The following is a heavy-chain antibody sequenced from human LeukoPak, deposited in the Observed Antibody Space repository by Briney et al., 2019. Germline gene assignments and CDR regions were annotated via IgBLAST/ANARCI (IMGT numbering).Heavy chain of an antibody. CDR1: GDSMKSYY. J-gene: IGHJ6*02. Sequence: PSETLPLTCTVSGDSMKSYYWTWIRQPPGKGLEWIGYIYYTGSTNYNPSLKSRVTVSVDTSKNQFSLKLSSVTAADTAVYYCAKEREYCSSGSCHYDLDVWGQGTTVTVSS. D-gene: IGHD2-15*01. CDR2: IYYTGST. V-gene: IGHV4-59*01. CDR3: AKEREYCSSGSCHYDLDV.